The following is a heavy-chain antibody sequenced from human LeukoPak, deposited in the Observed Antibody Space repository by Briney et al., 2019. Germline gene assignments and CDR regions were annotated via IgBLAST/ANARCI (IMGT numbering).Heavy chain of an antibody. CDR2: ITGSGDGT. CDR1: GFTFSNYA. CDR3: VKGFVHPTYYFDY. V-gene: IGHV3-23*01. Sequence: PGGSLRLSCAASGFTFSNYAMMWVRQAPGKRLEWVSSITGSGDGTYYADSMRGRFTISRDNSENTLYLQLNSLRADDTAVYFCVKGFVHPTYYFDYWGQGTLVTVSS. J-gene: IGHJ4*02. D-gene: IGHD3-10*01.